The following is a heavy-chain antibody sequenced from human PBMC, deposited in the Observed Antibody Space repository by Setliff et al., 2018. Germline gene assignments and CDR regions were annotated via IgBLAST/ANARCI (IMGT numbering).Heavy chain of an antibody. D-gene: IGHD3-22*01. CDR3: ARDLIPVTYYYDSSGYSGAFDI. CDR2: IYYSGST. CDR1: GGSISSSSYY. Sequence: SETLSLTCTVSGGSISSSSYYWGWIRQPPGKGLEWIGSIYYSGSTYYNPSLKSRVTISVDTSKNQFSLKLSSVTAAGTAVYYCARDLIPVTYYYDSSGYSGAFDIWGQGTMVTVSS. J-gene: IGHJ3*02. V-gene: IGHV4-39*07.